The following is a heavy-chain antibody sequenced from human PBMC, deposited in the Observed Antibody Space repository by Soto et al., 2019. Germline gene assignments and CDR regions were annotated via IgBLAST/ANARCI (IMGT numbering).Heavy chain of an antibody. D-gene: IGHD2-8*01. J-gene: IGHJ4*02. Sequence: LETLSLTCTVSGGSVSNSNYYWGWIRQSPGKGLEWIGSVYYRGRSYSKSSVKSRITISVDTSKNQFSLNLNSVTASDTAVYFCVSQRTSVLSQAYFDYWGPGALVTVSS. CDR2: VYYRGRS. V-gene: IGHV4-39*01. CDR3: VSQRTSVLSQAYFDY. CDR1: GGSVSNSNYY.